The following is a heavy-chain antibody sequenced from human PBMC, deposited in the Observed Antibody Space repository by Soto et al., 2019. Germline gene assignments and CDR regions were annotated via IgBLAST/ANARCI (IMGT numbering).Heavy chain of an antibody. V-gene: IGHV4-39*01. Sequence: PSETLSLTCIVSNGSISSRSSYWGWIRQTPGKGLEWIGSIYYIGNTYYNPSLKSRVTISVDTSKTQFSLKLSSVTAADTAVYYCARQMRGATISIYYYGMDVWGQGTTVTVSS. CDR1: NGSISSRSSY. D-gene: IGHD5-12*01. CDR2: IYYIGNT. CDR3: ARQMRGATISIYYYGMDV. J-gene: IGHJ6*02.